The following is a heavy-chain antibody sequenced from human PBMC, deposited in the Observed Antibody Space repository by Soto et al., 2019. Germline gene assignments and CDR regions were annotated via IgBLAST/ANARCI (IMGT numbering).Heavy chain of an antibody. CDR2: IDPSDSYT. J-gene: IGHJ4*02. CDR1: GYSFTSYW. D-gene: IGHD3-3*01. Sequence: XESLKISCKGSGYSFTSYWISWVRQMPGKGLEWMGRIDPSDSYTNYSPSFQGHVTISADKSISTAYLQWSSLKASDTAMYYCARLTYYDFWSGYWYHFDYWGQGSLVTVSS. CDR3: ARLTYYDFWSGYWYHFDY. V-gene: IGHV5-10-1*01.